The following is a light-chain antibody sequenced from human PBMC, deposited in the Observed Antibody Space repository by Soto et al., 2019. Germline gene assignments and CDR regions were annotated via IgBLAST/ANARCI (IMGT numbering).Light chain of an antibody. CDR3: QQYGTSAPMT. CDR2: GAS. V-gene: IGKV3-20*01. J-gene: IGKJ5*01. Sequence: EIVLTQSPGTLSLSPGERATLSCRASQSVSSNYLAWYQQKPGQAPSLLIYGASSRATGIPDRFSGSGSGTDFTLTISRLESEDFGMYYCQQYGTSAPMTFGQGTRVEIE. CDR1: QSVSSNY.